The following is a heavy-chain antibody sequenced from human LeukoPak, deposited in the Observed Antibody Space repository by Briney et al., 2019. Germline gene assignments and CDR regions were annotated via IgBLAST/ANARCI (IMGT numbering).Heavy chain of an antibody. CDR1: GFTVTSSY. CDR2: TYSGGTT. V-gene: IGHV3-66*01. D-gene: IGHD3-16*01. J-gene: IGHJ6*02. Sequence: PGGSLRLSCAASGFTVTSSYINWVRPAPGKGLEWISVTYSGGTTYYSEPVKDRFIVSRDNSKTTMYLQMRSLAGEAKTIYYFARDPSGTTIDNYDTHPKGMDVWGQGTTVTVSS. CDR3: ARDPSGTTIDNYDTHPKGMDV.